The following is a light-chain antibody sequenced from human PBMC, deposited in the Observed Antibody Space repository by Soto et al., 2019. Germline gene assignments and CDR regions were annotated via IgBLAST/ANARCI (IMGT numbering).Light chain of an antibody. V-gene: IGLV3-21*02. CDR3: QVWDAISDQVV. CDR1: NIGSKT. CDR2: DDS. Sequence: SYELSQPPSVSVAPGQAAKLTCAGNNIGSKTVHWFQQKPGQAPVLVVHDDSARPSGIPERFSGSNSGNMATLTISRGEAGDEADYYCQVWDAISDQVVFGGGIKLTVL. J-gene: IGLJ3*02.